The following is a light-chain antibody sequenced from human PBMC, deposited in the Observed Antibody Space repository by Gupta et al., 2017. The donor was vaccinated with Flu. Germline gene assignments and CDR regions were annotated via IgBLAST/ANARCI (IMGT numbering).Light chain of an antibody. V-gene: IGLV1-40*01. Sequence: SALTQPPSVSGAPGQRVTISCSGSSSNLGAGYDVHWYQQLPGTAPKLLIYSNNNRPSGVPDRFSGSKSGTSASLAIAGLQADDEADYYCQSWDSSANVWLFGGGSKLTVL. CDR2: SNN. CDR3: QSWDSSANVWL. CDR1: SSNLGAGYD. J-gene: IGLJ2*01.